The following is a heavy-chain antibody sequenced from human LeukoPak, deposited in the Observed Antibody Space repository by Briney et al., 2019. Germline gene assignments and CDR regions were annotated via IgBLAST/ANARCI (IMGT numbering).Heavy chain of an antibody. CDR3: AKEGRDQVTGTFDY. Sequence: GGSLRLSCTASGFTFSNYWMGWVRQAPGKGLEWVANIKEDGTTIYYVDSVKGRFTISRDNAKNSLYLQMNSVRDEDTAVYYCAKEGRDQVTGTFDYWGQGTLVTVSS. V-gene: IGHV3-7*01. J-gene: IGHJ4*02. CDR2: IKEDGTTI. D-gene: IGHD1-7*01. CDR1: GFTFSNYW.